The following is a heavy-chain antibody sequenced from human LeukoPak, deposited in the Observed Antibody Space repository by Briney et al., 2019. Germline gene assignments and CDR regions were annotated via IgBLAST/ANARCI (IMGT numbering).Heavy chain of an antibody. Sequence: GGSLRLSCAASGFTFSSYWMSWVRQAPGKGREWVSSISSSSSYIYYADSVKGRFTISRDNAKNSLYLQMNSLRAEDTAVYYCARSQGGPGRDFDYWGQGTLVTVSS. D-gene: IGHD2-15*01. CDR3: ARSQGGPGRDFDY. CDR1: GFTFSSYW. J-gene: IGHJ4*02. CDR2: ISSSSSYI. V-gene: IGHV3-21*01.